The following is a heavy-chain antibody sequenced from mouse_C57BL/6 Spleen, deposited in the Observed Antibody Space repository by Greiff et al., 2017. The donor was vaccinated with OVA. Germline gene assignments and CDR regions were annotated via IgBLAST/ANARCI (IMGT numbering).Heavy chain of an antibody. J-gene: IGHJ1*03. CDR3: ARRHYYGSSPSSFEV. CDR2: IDPSDSYT. V-gene: IGHV1-50*01. D-gene: IGHD1-1*01. Sequence: VQLQQPGAELVKPGASVKLSCKASGYTFTSYWMQWVKQRPGQGLEWIGEIDPSDSYTNYNQKFKGKATLTVDTSSSTAYMQLSSLTSEDSAVYYCARRHYYGSSPSSFEVWGTGTTVTVSS. CDR1: GYTFTSYW.